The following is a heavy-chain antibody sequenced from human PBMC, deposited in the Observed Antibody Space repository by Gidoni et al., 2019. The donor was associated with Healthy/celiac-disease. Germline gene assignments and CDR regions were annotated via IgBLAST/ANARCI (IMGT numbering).Heavy chain of an antibody. J-gene: IGHJ4*02. CDR3: AKDFTRPPGYSSSSTFDY. CDR2: ISGSGGST. CDR1: GFTFSSYA. D-gene: IGHD6-13*01. Sequence: EVQLLESGGGLVQPGGSLRLSCAASGFTFSSYAMSWVRQAPGKGLEWVSAISGSGGSTYYADSVKGRFTISRDNSKNTLYLQMNSLRAEDTAVYYCAKDFTRPPGYSSSSTFDYWGQGTLVTVSS. V-gene: IGHV3-23*01.